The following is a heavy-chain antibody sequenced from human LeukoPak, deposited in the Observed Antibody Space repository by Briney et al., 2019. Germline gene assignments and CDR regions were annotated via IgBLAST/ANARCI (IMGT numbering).Heavy chain of an antibody. D-gene: IGHD3-22*01. CDR1: GGSISSGDYF. V-gene: IGHV4-30-4*01. J-gene: IGHJ4*02. Sequence: KASQTLSLTCTVSGGSISSGDYFWSWIRQPRGRGLEWIGYIYKSGSTYYDPSLKSRITISIDTSKDQFSLSLSSVTAADTAVYYCARKHYYDSTIYPDYWGQGTLVTVSS. CDR3: ARKHYYDSTIYPDY. CDR2: IYKSGST.